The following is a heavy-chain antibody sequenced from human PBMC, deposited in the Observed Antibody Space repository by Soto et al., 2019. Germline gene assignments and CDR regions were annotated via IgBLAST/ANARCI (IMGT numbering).Heavy chain of an antibody. CDR3: AKGPLVVVAATLGNFQH. V-gene: IGHV3-23*01. CDR2: ISGSGGST. Sequence: EVQLLESGGGLVQPGGSLRLSCAASGFTFSSYAMSWVRQAPGKGLEWVSAISGSGGSTYNADSVKGRFTISRDNSKNTLYLHMNSLRAEDTAVYYCAKGPLVVVAATLGNFQHWGQGTLVTVSS. CDR1: GFTFSSYA. J-gene: IGHJ1*01. D-gene: IGHD2-15*01.